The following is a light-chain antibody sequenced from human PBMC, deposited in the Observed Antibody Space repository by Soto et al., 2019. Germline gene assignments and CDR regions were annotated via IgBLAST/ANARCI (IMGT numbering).Light chain of an antibody. J-gene: IGKJ1*01. CDR1: QTIRSNY. V-gene: IGKV3-20*01. CDR3: QQYGSSPWT. Sequence: ETVLTQSPGNLSLSPGERATLSCRASQTIRSNYLAWYRQTPGQAPRLLIYGASNRATGIADRFSGSGSGTDFTLIIRRLEPEDFALYYCQQYGSSPWTFGQGTKVEIK. CDR2: GAS.